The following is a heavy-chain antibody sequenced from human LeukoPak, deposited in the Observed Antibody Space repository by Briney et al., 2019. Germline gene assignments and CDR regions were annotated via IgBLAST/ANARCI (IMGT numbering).Heavy chain of an antibody. CDR3: ARGGPTIFGVVSEYYFDY. Sequence: GGSLRLSCAASGFIFSSFWMHWVRQVPGKGLVWVSHINSDGRTTDYADSVRGRFTISRDNAKNSLYLQMNSLRAEDTAVYYCARGGPTIFGVVSEYYFDYWGQGTLVTVSS. D-gene: IGHD3-3*01. J-gene: IGHJ4*02. CDR2: INSDGRTT. CDR1: GFIFSSFW. V-gene: IGHV3-74*01.